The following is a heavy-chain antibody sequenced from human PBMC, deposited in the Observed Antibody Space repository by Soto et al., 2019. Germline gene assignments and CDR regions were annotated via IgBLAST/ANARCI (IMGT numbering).Heavy chain of an antibody. D-gene: IGHD3-22*01. V-gene: IGHV1-46*01. Sequence: ASVKVSCKASGYTFTSYYMHWVRQAPGQGLEWMGIINPSGGSTSYAQKFQGRVTMTRDTSTSTVYMEPSSLRSEDTAVYYCARDSARVTKIVVNGYYYDGKDVSGQGTTVTVSS. J-gene: IGHJ6*02. CDR2: INPSGGST. CDR1: GYTFTSYY. CDR3: ARDSARVTKIVVNGYYYDGKDV.